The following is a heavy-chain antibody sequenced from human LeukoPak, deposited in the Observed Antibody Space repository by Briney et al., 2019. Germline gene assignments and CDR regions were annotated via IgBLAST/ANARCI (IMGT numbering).Heavy chain of an antibody. Sequence: PSETLSLTCSVSGGSITSGAYYWSWVRQHPGKGLERIGCVYYSGSSYYNPSLKSRTTISEDTSKNQFSLKLSSVTAADTAAYYCARGYDSSGYYFEYWGQGTLVTVSS. J-gene: IGHJ4*02. CDR2: VYYSGSS. CDR3: ARGYDSSGYYFEY. V-gene: IGHV4-31*03. D-gene: IGHD3-22*01. CDR1: GGSITSGAYY.